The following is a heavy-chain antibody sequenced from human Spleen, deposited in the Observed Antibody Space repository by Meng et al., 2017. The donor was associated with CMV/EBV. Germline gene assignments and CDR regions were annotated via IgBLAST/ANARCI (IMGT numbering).Heavy chain of an antibody. Sequence: ASVKVSCKASGYTFTGYYMHWVRQAPGQGLEWMGWINPNSGGTNYAQKFQGRVTMTRDTSISTAYMELSRLRSEDTAVYYCARDTSSTLGYYYYGMDVWGQGTTVTVSS. CDR2: INPNSGGT. CDR3: ARDTSSTLGYYYYGMDV. J-gene: IGHJ6*02. CDR1: GYTFTGYY. V-gene: IGHV1-2*02. D-gene: IGHD2-2*01.